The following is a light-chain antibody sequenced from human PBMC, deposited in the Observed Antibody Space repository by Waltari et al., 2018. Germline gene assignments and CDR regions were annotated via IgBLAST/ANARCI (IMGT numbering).Light chain of an antibody. Sequence: QCALTQPASEAGSPGHPSTPACTGPSGAIGAVPYTSWYQQNPGKVPKLFIYAVSKRPSGVSNRFSGSKSGNTASLTISGLQVEDEADYYCSSYTNSNTWVFGGGTKLTVL. V-gene: IGLV2-14*03. CDR3: SSYTNSNTWV. CDR2: AVS. CDR1: SGAIGAVPY. J-gene: IGLJ2*01.